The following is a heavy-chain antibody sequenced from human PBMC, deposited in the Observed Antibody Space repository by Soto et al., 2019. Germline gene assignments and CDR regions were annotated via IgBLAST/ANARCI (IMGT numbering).Heavy chain of an antibody. CDR1: GYSFTSYW. CDR2: IYPGDSDT. CDR3: ARFQAAAGDNDHPFAF. Sequence: PGESLKISCKGSGYSFTSYWIGWVRQMPGKGLEWMGIIYPGDSDTRYSPSFQGQVTISADKSISTAYLQWSSLKASDTAMYYCARFQAAAGDNDHPFAFWGQGTLVPVSS. V-gene: IGHV5-51*01. D-gene: IGHD6-13*01. J-gene: IGHJ4*02.